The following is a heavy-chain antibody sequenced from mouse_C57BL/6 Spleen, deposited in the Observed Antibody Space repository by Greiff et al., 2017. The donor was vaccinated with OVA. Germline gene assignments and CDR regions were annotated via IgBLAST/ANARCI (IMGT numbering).Heavy chain of an antibody. Sequence: EVMLVESGGGLVKPGGSLKLSCAASGFTFSDYGMHWVRQAPEKGLEWVAYISSGSGTIYYADTVKGRFTISRDNAKNALFLQMTSLRSEDTAMYYCARDYAGVDYWGQGTTLTVSS. CDR1: GFTFSDYG. CDR3: ARDYAGVDY. V-gene: IGHV5-17*01. CDR2: ISSGSGTI. D-gene: IGHD2-4*01. J-gene: IGHJ2*01.